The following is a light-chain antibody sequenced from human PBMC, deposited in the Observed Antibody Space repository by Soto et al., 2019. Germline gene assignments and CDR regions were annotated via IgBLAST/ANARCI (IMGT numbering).Light chain of an antibody. CDR1: ESISVW. J-gene: IGKJ1*01. V-gene: IGKV1-5*01. CDR3: QQSKTKLWT. Sequence: DILMTQSPSTLSASVGDSVTITCRASESISVWLAWYQQKPGKAPKLLIYEASILESGVPSRFSGAGSGTEFTLTISSLQPNDFETYYCQQSKTKLWTFGQGTRVEV. CDR2: EAS.